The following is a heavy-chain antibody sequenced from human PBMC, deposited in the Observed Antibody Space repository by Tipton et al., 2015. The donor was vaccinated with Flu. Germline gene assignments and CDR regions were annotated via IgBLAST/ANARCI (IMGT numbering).Heavy chain of an antibody. Sequence: QSGPEVKKPGESLKISCKGSGFSFISYWIAWVRQMPGKGLEWMGIIYPGDSDIRYSPSFQGQVTISVDKSINIAYLQWSSLRASDTAIYYCARVRELREIWFDPWGQGTLVTVSS. CDR3: ARVRELREIWFDP. V-gene: IGHV5-51*03. J-gene: IGHJ5*02. CDR1: GFSFISYW. CDR2: IYPGDSDI. D-gene: IGHD1-7*01.